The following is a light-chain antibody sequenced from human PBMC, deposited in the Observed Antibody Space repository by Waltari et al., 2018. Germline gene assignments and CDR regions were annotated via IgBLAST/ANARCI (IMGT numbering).Light chain of an antibody. CDR2: EGS. CDR1: SSDVGSYNL. J-gene: IGLJ1*01. Sequence: QSALTQPASVSGSPGQSITISCTGTSSDVGSYNLVPWYQQHPGKAPKLMIYEGSKRPSGVSNRFSGSKSGNTASLTISGLQAEDEADYYCCSYAGSRYVFGTGTKVTVL. CDR3: CSYAGSRYV. V-gene: IGLV2-23*01.